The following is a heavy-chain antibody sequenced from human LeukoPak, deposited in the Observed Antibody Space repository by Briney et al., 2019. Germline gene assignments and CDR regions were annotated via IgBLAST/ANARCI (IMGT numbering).Heavy chain of an antibody. J-gene: IGHJ4*02. CDR3: ARSTTSWDY. CDR2: VSGSSSTS. CDR1: GFTFSTYS. D-gene: IGHD2-2*01. Sequence: PGGSLRLSCAASGFTFSTYSMSWVRQGPGKGLEWVSYVSGSSSTSSYADSVKGRFTISRDNAKNSLYLQMNSLRDEDTAVYYCARSTTSWDYWGQGTLVTVSS. V-gene: IGHV3-48*02.